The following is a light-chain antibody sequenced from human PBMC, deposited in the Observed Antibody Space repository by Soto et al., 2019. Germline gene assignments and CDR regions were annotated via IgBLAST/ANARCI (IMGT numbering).Light chain of an antibody. V-gene: IGKV1-39*01. J-gene: IGKJ2*01. CDR2: AAS. Sequence: DIQMTQSPSSLSASVGDRVIITCRASQTISTYLNWYQQKPGKAPKLLIYAASSLQSGLPSRFTGRGTGADFTLTISSLQPEDFATYYCQQSLTIPHILGQGTKLEIK. CDR3: QQSLTIPHI. CDR1: QTISTY.